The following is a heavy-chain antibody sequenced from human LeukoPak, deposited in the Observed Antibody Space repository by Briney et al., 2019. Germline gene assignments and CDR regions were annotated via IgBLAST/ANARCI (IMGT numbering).Heavy chain of an antibody. D-gene: IGHD3-22*01. CDR1: GFTFTSSA. CDR3: AALPINMRLAVYAFDI. CDR2: IVVGSGNT. J-gene: IGHJ3*02. V-gene: IGHV1-58*01. Sequence: SVKVSCKASGFTFTSSAVQWVRQARGQRLEWIGWIVVGSGNTNYAQKFQERVTITRDMSTSTAYMELSSLRSEDTAVYYCAALPINMRLAVYAFDIWGQGTMVTVSS.